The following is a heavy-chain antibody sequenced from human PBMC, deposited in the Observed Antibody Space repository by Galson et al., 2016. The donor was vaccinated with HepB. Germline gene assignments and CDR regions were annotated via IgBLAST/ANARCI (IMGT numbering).Heavy chain of an antibody. CDR3: ARNIVATITLYYYGMDV. CDR2: INAGNGNT. Sequence: SVKVSCKVSGHTFTNYAMHWVRQAPGQRLEWMGWINAGNGNTKYSQKFQGRVTITRDTSASTAYMELSSLRSEDTAVYYCARNIVATITLYYYGMDVWGQGTTVTVSS. CDR1: GHTFTNYA. D-gene: IGHD5-12*01. J-gene: IGHJ6*02. V-gene: IGHV1-3*01.